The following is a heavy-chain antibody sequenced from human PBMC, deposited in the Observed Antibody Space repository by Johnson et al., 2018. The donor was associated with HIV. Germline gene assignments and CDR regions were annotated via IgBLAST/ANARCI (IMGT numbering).Heavy chain of an antibody. J-gene: IGHJ3*02. CDR2: ISYDGSDK. CDR3: AKDRVVIAAHDAFDI. Sequence: QVQLVESGGGLIQPGRSLRLSCAASGFTFSSYAIHWVRQAPAKGLEWVAVISYDGSDKYYADSVKGRFTISRDNSKNTLYLQMNSLRAEDTAVYYCAKDRVVIAAHDAFDIWGQGTMVTVSS. D-gene: IGHD2-21*01. V-gene: IGHV3-30*04. CDR1: GFTFSSYA.